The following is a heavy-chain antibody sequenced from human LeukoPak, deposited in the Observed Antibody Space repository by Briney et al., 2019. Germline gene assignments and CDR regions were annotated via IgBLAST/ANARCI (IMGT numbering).Heavy chain of an antibody. CDR3: ARVPPMQWLVLGDP. CDR1: AGTFSSYA. Sequence: ASVKVSCKASAGTFSSYAVSWVRQAPGQGLEWMGWFRSYNGNTNYAPKFQGRVTLTTDTSTNTAYMELRSLRSDDTAVYYCARVPPMQWLVLGDPWGQGTLVTVSS. D-gene: IGHD6-19*01. J-gene: IGHJ5*02. CDR2: FRSYNGNT. V-gene: IGHV1-18*01.